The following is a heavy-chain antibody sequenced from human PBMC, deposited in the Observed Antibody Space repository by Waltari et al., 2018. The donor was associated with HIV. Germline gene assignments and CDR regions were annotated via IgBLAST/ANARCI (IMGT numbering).Heavy chain of an antibody. V-gene: IGHV1-2*02. J-gene: IGHJ4*02. CDR3: ARDPLHGVAVADIDY. CDR1: AYTFTAYH. Sequence: QVQLVKSGAAGNKPGASLTVHCKASAYTFTAYHMHWVRQAPGQGLEWMGWINPRSGGTQYAQKFQGRVTMTRDTSISTAFMELSRLRSDDTAVYYCARDPLHGVAVADIDYWGQGTLVTVSS. D-gene: IGHD6-19*01. CDR2: INPRSGGT.